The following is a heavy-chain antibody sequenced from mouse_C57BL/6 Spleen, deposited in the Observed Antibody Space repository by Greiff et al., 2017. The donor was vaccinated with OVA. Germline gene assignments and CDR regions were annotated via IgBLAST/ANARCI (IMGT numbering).Heavy chain of an antibody. V-gene: IGHV1-50*01. J-gene: IGHJ1*03. D-gene: IGHD4-1*01. CDR2: IDPSASYT. CDR3: ARDWDRWYFDV. CDR1: GYTFTSYW. Sequence: QVQLQQSGAELVKPGASVKLSCKASGYTFTSYWMQWVKPRPGQGLEWIGEIDPSASYTNYNQKFQGKATLTVDTSSSTAYMQLSSLTSEDSAVYYCARDWDRWYFDVWGTGTTVTVSS.